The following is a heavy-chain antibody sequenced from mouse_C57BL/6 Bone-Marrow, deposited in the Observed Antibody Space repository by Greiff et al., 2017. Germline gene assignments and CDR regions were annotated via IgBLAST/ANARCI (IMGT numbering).Heavy chain of an antibody. CDR1: GFNIKDDY. V-gene: IGHV14-4*01. CDR3: TTVGLTGPFAY. Sequence: EVQLQQSGAELVRPGASVKLSCTASGFNIKDDYMHWVKQRPEQGLEWIGWIDPENGDTEYASKFQGKATITADTSSNPAYLQLSSLTSEDTAVYYCTTVGLTGPFAYWGQGTLVTVSA. D-gene: IGHD4-1*01. CDR2: IDPENGDT. J-gene: IGHJ3*01.